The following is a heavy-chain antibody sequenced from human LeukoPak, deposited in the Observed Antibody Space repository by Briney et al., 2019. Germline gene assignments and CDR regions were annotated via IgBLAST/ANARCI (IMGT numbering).Heavy chain of an antibody. CDR2: INHRGIT. J-gene: IGHJ4*02. D-gene: IGHD2-2*01. CDR3: ARRSTSCLDY. V-gene: IGHV4-34*01. CDR1: GGSFSDYY. Sequence: PSETLSLTCVVYGGSFSDYYWSWIRQPPGKGLEWIGEINHRGITNYNPSLTSRDTISVDTSKNQFSLNLTSLTAADTAVYYCARRSTSCLDYWGQGTLVTVSS.